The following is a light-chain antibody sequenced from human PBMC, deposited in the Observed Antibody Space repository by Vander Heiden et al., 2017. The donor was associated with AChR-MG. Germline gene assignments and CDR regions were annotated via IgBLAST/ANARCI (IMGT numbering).Light chain of an antibody. CDR2: AAS. Sequence: DIQMIQSPSSLSASVGDRVTITCRASQGISRFLNWYQQRPGKAPKLLIYAASSLQGGVPSRFSGSGSGTDFTLTISRLQPEDFATYYCQQNYTTRTFGQGTKVEIK. CDR3: QQNYTTRT. CDR1: QGISRF. V-gene: IGKV1-39*01. J-gene: IGKJ1*01.